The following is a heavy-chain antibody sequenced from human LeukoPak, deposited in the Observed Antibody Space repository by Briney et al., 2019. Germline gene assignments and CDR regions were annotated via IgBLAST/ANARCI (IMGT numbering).Heavy chain of an antibody. CDR1: GFTFSNDW. V-gene: IGHV3-15*07. J-gene: IGHJ4*02. Sequence: GGSLRLSCAASGFTFSNDWMNWVRQAPGKGLEWVARIKSKPDGGTTDYAAPVKGRFTISRDDSKNMLYLQMNSLTTEDTAVYYCTTYYYDSSGHPYFDYWGQGTLVTVSS. D-gene: IGHD3-22*01. CDR3: TTYYYDSSGHPYFDY. CDR2: IKSKPDGGTT.